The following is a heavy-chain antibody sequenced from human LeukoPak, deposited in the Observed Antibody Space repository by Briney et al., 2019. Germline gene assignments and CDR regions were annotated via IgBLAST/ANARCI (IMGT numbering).Heavy chain of an antibody. V-gene: IGHV5-51*01. Sequence: GESLKISCKGSGYSFTSYWIGWVRQMPGKGLEWMGIIYPGDSDTRYSPSFQGQVTISADKSISTAYLQWSSLKASDTAMYYCARSGITMVRGVIVPGYFDYWGQGTLVTVSS. CDR2: IYPGDSDT. D-gene: IGHD3-10*01. CDR3: ARSGITMVRGVIVPGYFDY. J-gene: IGHJ4*02. CDR1: GYSFTSYW.